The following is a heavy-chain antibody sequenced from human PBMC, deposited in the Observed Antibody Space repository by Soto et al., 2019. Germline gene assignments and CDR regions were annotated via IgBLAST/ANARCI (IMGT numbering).Heavy chain of an antibody. J-gene: IGHJ4*02. Sequence: SETLSLTCAVSGGSISNGCYSWSWIRQPPGKGLEWIGYIYRSGSTYYNPSLKSRVTISEDTSKNHFSLNLSSVSAADTAVYYCARHFGSSGYLPLWGQGTQVTVSS. CDR1: GGSISNGCYS. V-gene: IGHV4-30-2*01. CDR3: ARHFGSSGYLPL. D-gene: IGHD3-22*01. CDR2: IYRSGST.